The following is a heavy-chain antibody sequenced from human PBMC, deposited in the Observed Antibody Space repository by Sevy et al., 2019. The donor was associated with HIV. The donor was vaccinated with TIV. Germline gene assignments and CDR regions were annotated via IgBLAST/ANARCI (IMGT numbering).Heavy chain of an antibody. J-gene: IGHJ4*02. CDR3: TSLGGNDTSGYHFFDH. D-gene: IGHD3-22*01. Sequence: GESLKISCKGSGYSFTKYWIGWVRQMPGKGLEWMGIIYPGDSDTRYRPSFQGQVTIPADKSISNAYLQWSSLKASDTAMYDCTSLGGNDTSGYHFFDHWGQGTLVTVSS. CDR2: IYPGDSDT. V-gene: IGHV5-51*01. CDR1: GYSFTKYW.